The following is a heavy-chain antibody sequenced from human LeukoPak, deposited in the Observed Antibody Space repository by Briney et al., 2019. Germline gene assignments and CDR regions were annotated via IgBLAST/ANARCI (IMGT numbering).Heavy chain of an antibody. Sequence: GGSLRLSRAASGFTFSSYWMSWVRQAPGKGLECVANIKQEGSQNYYVDSVKGRFTISRDNAKNSLYLQMNRLRVEDKDVYYCAREPVIYYYYYSGMDVWGQGTTVNVSS. CDR2: IKQEGSQN. D-gene: IGHD3-3*02. J-gene: IGHJ6*02. CDR3: AREPVIYYYYYSGMDV. CDR1: GFTFSSYW. V-gene: IGHV3-7*01.